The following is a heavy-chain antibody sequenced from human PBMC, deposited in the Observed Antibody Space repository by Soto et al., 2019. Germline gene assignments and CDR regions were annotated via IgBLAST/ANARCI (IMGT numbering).Heavy chain of an antibody. J-gene: IGHJ4*02. CDR3: ARGSGWFGDSYFDY. CDR1: GGSFSGYY. Sequence: SETLSPTCAVDGGSFSGYYCSWIRQPPGKGLEWIGEINHSGSTNYNPSLKSRVTISVDTYKSKFSLKLSSVTAADTAVYYCARGSGWFGDSYFDYWGQGTLVTVSS. D-gene: IGHD3-10*01. CDR2: INHSGST. V-gene: IGHV4-34*01.